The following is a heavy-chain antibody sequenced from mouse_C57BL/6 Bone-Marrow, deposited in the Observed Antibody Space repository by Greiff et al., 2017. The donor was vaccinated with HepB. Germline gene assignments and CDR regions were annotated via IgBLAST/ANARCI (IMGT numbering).Heavy chain of an antibody. J-gene: IGHJ2*01. CDR2: ISSGSSTI. D-gene: IGHD2-1*01. CDR3: ALDGNYVFDY. V-gene: IGHV5-17*01. CDR1: GFTFSDYG. Sequence: EVMLVESGGGLVKPGGSLKLSCAASGFTFSDYGMHWVRQAPEKGLEWVAYISSGSSTIYYADTVKGRFTISRDNAKNTLFLQMTSLRSEYTAMYYCALDGNYVFDYWGQGTTLTVSS.